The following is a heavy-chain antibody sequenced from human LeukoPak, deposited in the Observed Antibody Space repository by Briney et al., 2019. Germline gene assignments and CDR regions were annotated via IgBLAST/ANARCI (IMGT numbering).Heavy chain of an antibody. J-gene: IGHJ4*02. V-gene: IGHV4-59*01. CDR2: IYYTGST. Sequence: PSETLSLTCSVSGGPISSYWWSWIRQPPGKGLEWIGYIYYTGSTNYSPSLKSRVTISTDTSKNQFSLKLTSVTAADTAVYYCARFLSNVYSNFGGQGTLVPVSS. CDR3: ARFLSNVYSNF. CDR1: GGPISSYW. D-gene: IGHD3-10*01.